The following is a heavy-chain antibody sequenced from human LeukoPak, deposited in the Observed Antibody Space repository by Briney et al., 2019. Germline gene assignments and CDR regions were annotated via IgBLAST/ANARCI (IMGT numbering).Heavy chain of an antibody. J-gene: IGHJ4*02. CDR2: IIPIFGTA. D-gene: IGHD1-26*01. CDR3: ARSSGSYYPFDY. CDR1: GGTFSSYA. Sequence: VASVKVSCKASGGTFSSYAISWVRQAPGQGLEWMGGIIPIFGTANYAQKFQGRVTITTDESTSTAYMELSSLRSEDTAVYYCARSSGSYYPFDYWGRGTLVTVSS. V-gene: IGHV1-69*05.